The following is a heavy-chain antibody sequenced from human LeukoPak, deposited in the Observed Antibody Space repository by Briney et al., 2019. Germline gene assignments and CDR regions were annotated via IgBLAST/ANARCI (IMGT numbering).Heavy chain of an antibody. CDR1: GFTFSNAW. Sequence: GGSLRLSCAASGFTFSNAWMSWVRQAPGKGLEWVGRIKSKTDGGTTDYAAPVKGRFTISRDDSKNTLYLQMNSLKTEDTAVYYCTTTAYYDFWSGYYTARVLDYWGQGTLVTVSS. CDR3: TTTAYYDFWSGYYTARVLDY. CDR2: IKSKTDGGTT. J-gene: IGHJ4*02. D-gene: IGHD3-3*01. V-gene: IGHV3-15*01.